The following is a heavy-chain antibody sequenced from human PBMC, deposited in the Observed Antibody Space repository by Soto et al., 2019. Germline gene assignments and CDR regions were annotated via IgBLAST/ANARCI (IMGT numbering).Heavy chain of an antibody. CDR3: AAPVYGSGSYSGMDV. Sequence: ETLSLTCTVSGGSISSSSYYWGWIRQPPGKGLEWIGSIYYSGSTYYNPSLKSRVTISVDTSKNQFSLKLSSVTAADTAVYYCAAPVYGSGSYSGMDVWGQGTTVTVSS. CDR1: GGSISSSSYY. V-gene: IGHV4-39*01. D-gene: IGHD3-10*01. J-gene: IGHJ6*02. CDR2: IYYSGST.